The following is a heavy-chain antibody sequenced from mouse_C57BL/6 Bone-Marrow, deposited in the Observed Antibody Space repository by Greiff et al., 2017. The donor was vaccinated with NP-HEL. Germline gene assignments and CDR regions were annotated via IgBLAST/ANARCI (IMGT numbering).Heavy chain of an antibody. J-gene: IGHJ2*01. CDR3: ARLAYYSNYPFDY. CDR1: GFSLSTSGMG. CDR2: IYWDDDK. Sequence: QVTLKECGPGILQSSQTLSLTCSFSGFSLSTSGMGVSWIRQPSGKGLEWLAHIYWDDDKRYNPSLKSRLTISKDTSRNQVFLKITSVDTADTATYYCARLAYYSNYPFDYWGQGTTLTVSS. V-gene: IGHV8-12*01. D-gene: IGHD2-5*01.